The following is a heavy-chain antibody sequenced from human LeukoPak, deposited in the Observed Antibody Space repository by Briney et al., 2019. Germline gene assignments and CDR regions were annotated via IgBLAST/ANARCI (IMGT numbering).Heavy chain of an antibody. V-gene: IGHV4-59*01. CDR3: ARGRSNYYGMDV. J-gene: IGHJ6*02. CDR2: IYYNGNT. CDR1: DGSINSYY. D-gene: IGHD1-26*01. Sequence: SETLSLTCSVSDGSINSYYWNWIRRPPGKGLEWIGYIYYNGNTNYSPSLKNRVTMSVDTSKNLFSLKVSSVTAADTAVYYCARGRSNYYGMDVWGQGTTVTVSS.